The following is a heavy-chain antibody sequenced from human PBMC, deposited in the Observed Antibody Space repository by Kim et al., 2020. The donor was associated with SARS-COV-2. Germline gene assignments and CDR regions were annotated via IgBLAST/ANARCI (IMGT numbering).Heavy chain of an antibody. CDR2: LCSDTRT. Sequence: GGSLRLSFAASGFTVSGDNMRWARHAPGTVQECVALLCSDTRTCYADSVKGRFAISRDDSRNTVYLEMNSLRLEDTAAYDCARHDWFDPWGHGTWVTVYS. J-gene: IGHJ5*02. V-gene: IGHV3-66*04. CDR1: GFTVSGDN. CDR3: ARHDWFDP.